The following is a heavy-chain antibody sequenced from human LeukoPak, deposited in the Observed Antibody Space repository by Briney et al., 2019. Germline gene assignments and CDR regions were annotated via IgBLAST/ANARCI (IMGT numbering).Heavy chain of an antibody. CDR1: GFPFTSYW. CDR3: ARFAAYEYHFDY. J-gene: IGHJ4*02. Sequence: GGSLRLSCATSGFPFTSYWIHWIRQAPGKGLEWVSRLSSDGSRSTYADSVMGRFIISRDNAKNTLYLQMNSLRVEDTAFYFCARFAAYEYHFDYWGRGALVTVSS. V-gene: IGHV3-74*03. CDR2: LSSDGSRS. D-gene: IGHD2-15*01.